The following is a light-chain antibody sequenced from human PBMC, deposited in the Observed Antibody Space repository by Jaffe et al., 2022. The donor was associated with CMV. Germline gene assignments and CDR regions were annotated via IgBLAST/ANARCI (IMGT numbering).Light chain of an antibody. V-gene: IGKV3-20*01. J-gene: IGKJ2*01. CDR1: QSVSNSC. CDR2: STS. Sequence: ELVLTQSPGTLSLSPGERATLSCRATQSVSNSCLAWYRQKPGQAPRLLIYSTSSRATGIPDRFSGSGSGTDFTLTVSRLEPEDFAVYFCQQYCASRPVTFGQGTKLEIK. CDR3: QQYCASRPVT.